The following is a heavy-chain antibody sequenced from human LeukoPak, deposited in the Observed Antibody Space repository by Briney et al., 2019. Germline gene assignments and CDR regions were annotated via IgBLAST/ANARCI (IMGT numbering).Heavy chain of an antibody. CDR3: ARVPGFYSSGLYFDY. CDR2: INHSGST. D-gene: IGHD6-19*01. CDR1: GGSFGGYY. V-gene: IGHV4-34*01. J-gene: IGHJ4*02. Sequence: PSETLSLTCAVYGGSFGGYYWSWIRQPPGEGLEWIGEINHSGSTNYNPSLKSRVTISVDTSKNQFSLKLSSVTAADTAVYYCARVPGFYSSGLYFDYWGQGTLVTVSS.